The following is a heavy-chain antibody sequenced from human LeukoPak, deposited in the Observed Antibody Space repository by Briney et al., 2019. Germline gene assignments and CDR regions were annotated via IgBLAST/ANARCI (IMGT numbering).Heavy chain of an antibody. Sequence: GGPLRLSCAVSGITLSNYGMSWLRRAPGKGLEWVAGISDSGGSTNYADSVKGRFTISRDNPKNTLYLQMNSLRAEYTAVYFCATRGVVIRVILVGFHKEAYYFDSWGQGALVTVSS. V-gene: IGHV3-23*01. D-gene: IGHD3-22*01. CDR3: ATRGVVIRVILVGFHKEAYYFDS. CDR1: GITLSNYG. J-gene: IGHJ4*02. CDR2: ISDSGGST.